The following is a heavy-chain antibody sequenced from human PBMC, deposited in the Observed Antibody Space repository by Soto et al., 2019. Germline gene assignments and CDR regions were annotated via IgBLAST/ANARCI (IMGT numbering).Heavy chain of an antibody. Sequence: PGGSLILSCAASGFTFSSYAMHWVRQAPGKGLEWVAVISYDGSNKYYADSVKGRFTISRDNSKNTLYLQMNSLRAEDTAVYYCARERRGYSYGPIDYWGQGTLVTVSS. CDR2: ISYDGSNK. V-gene: IGHV3-30-3*01. CDR1: GFTFSSYA. J-gene: IGHJ4*02. CDR3: ARERRGYSYGPIDY. D-gene: IGHD5-18*01.